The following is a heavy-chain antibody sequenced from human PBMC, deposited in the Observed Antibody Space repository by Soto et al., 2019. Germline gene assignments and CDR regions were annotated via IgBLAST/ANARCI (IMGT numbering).Heavy chain of an antibody. Sequence: EVQLLESGGGLVQPGGSLRLSCAASGFTFSSYAMSWVRQAPGKGLEWVSGISGSGDSTYYADSVKGRFTISRDNSXNXXYRQMNSLRAEDTAVYYCAKGVPGIAVAGTGYFQHWGQGTLVTVAS. CDR2: ISGSGDST. CDR1: GFTFSSYA. CDR3: AKGVPGIAVAGTGYFQH. V-gene: IGHV3-23*01. J-gene: IGHJ1*01. D-gene: IGHD6-19*01.